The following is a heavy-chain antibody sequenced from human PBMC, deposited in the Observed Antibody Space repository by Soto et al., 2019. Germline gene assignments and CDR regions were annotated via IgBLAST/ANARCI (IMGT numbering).Heavy chain of an antibody. V-gene: IGHV4-34*01. J-gene: IGHJ4*02. CDR2: INHSGST. CDR1: GGSFSGYY. Sequence: QVQLQQWGAGLLKPSETLSLTCAVYGGSFSGYYWSWIRQPPGKGLEWIGVINHSGSTNYNPSLKSRVTISVDTSKNQFSLKLSSVNAADTAVYYCARGGLRFLEWLLLNYWGQGTLVTVSS. D-gene: IGHD3-3*01. CDR3: ARGGLRFLEWLLLNY.